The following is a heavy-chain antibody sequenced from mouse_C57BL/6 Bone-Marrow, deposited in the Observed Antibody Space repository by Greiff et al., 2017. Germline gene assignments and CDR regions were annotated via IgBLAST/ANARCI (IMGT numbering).Heavy chain of an antibody. CDR3: SRQVTTVLATKYFDV. CDR1: GFTFSSYT. D-gene: IGHD1-1*01. J-gene: IGHJ1*03. V-gene: IGHV5-9*01. CDR2: ISGGGGNP. Sequence: EVNVVESGGGLVKPGGSLKLSCAASGFTFSSYTMSWVRQTPEKRLQWVAAISGGGGNPYYPDSVKGRFTISRDNDKNILYRQMSSLRSEDTALYYCSRQVTTVLATKYFDVWGTGTTVTVSS.